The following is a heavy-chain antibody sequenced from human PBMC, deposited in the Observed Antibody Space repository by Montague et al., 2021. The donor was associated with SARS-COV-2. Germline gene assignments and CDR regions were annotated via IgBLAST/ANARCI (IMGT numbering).Heavy chain of an antibody. D-gene: IGHD2-8*01. CDR2: TYYRSKWYN. CDR1: GDSVSSNSAA. Sequence: CAISGDSVSSNSAAWSWIRQSPSRGLEWLGRTYYRSKWYNDYAVSVKSRITINPDTSKNQFSLQLNPVTPEDTAVYYCARDDPYCTNGVCYTGNWFDPWGQGTLVTVSS. CDR3: ARDDPYCTNGVCYTGNWFDP. V-gene: IGHV6-1*01. J-gene: IGHJ5*02.